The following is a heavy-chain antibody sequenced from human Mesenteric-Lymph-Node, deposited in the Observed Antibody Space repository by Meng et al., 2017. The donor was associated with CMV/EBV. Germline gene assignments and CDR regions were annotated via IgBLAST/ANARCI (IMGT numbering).Heavy chain of an antibody. CDR1: GFALSTSGVG. CDR3: ARTYNAAFDN. CDR2: IYWDDDK. J-gene: IGHJ4*02. D-gene: IGHD1-1*01. Sequence: TSTFSGFALSTSGVGVDWIRQPQGKALEWLSIIYWDDDKRYSPSLKSRLTITKDTSKNQVVLTMTNMDPVDTATYYCARTYNAAFDNWGQGTLVTVSS. V-gene: IGHV2-5*02.